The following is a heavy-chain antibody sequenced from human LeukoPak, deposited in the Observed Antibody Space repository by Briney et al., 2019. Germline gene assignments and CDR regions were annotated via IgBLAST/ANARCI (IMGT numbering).Heavy chain of an antibody. V-gene: IGHV4-59*08. CDR2: IDYSGDT. D-gene: IGHD1-1*01. CDR3: ARHQLNFDL. J-gene: IGHJ4*02. Sequence: SETLSLTCTLSGRSIRILSSSWIRQPPEKGLEWVGYIDYSGDTNYNPSLKTRVTLSVETPKNQFSLKLSPVTPADTAVYYWARHQLNFDLWGQGTLVTVSS. CDR1: GRSIRILS.